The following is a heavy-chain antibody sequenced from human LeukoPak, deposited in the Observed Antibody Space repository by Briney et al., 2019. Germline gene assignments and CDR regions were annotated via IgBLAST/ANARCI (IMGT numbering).Heavy chain of an antibody. CDR2: ISGSGGST. V-gene: IGHV3-23*01. D-gene: IGHD2-21*02. J-gene: IGHJ4*02. Sequence: GGPLRLSCAASGFTFSSYAMSWVRQAPGKGLQWVSAISGSGGSTYYADSVKGRFTISRDNSKNTLYLQMNSLRAEDTAVYYCAKRKHCGGDCYYFDYWGQGTLVTVSS. CDR3: AKRKHCGGDCYYFDY. CDR1: GFTFSSYA.